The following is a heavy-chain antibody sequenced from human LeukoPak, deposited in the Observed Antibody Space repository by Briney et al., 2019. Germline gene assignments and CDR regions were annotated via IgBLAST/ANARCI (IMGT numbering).Heavy chain of an antibody. CDR1: GYTLTKLS. V-gene: IGHV1-24*01. J-gene: IGHJ4*02. CDR3: ATGSPIFVAAAGTILSIGYFDY. D-gene: IGHD6-13*01. CDR2: FDPEDGET. Sequence: ASVKVSCKVSGYTLTKLSMHWVRQAPGKGLEWMGGFDPEDGETIYAQKFQGRVTMTEDTSTDTAYMELRSLRSEDTAVYYCATGSPIFVAAAGTILSIGYFDYWGQGTLVTVSS.